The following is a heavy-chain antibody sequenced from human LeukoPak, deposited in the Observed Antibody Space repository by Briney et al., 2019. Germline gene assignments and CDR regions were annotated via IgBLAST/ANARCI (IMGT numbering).Heavy chain of an antibody. CDR1: GYTLTKLS. D-gene: IGHD3-22*01. CDR2: FDPEDGET. CDR3: ATEGSYYDSSGYYLFGY. Sequence: GASVKVSCKVSGYTLTKLSMHWVRQAPGKGLEWMGGFDPEDGETIYAQKFQGRVTMTEDTSTDTAYMELSSLRSEDTAVYYCATEGSYYDSSGYYLFGYWGQGTLVTVSS. V-gene: IGHV1-24*01. J-gene: IGHJ4*02.